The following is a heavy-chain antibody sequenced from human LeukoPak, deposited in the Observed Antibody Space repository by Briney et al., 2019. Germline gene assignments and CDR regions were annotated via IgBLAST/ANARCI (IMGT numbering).Heavy chain of an antibody. J-gene: IGHJ5*02. CDR1: GFTFSSYA. CDR3: AKVGNYDILTGPIPT. V-gene: IGHV3-64*01. Sequence: GGSLRLSCAASGFTFSSYAMHWVRQAPGKGLEYVSGVSSYGHNTYYAKSVKGRFTISADNSKNTLYLQMNSLRAEDTAVYYCAKVGNYDILTGPIPTWGQGTLVTVSS. D-gene: IGHD3-9*01. CDR2: VSSYGHNT.